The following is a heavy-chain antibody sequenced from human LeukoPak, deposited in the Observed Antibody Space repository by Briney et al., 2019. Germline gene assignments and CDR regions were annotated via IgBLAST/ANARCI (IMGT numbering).Heavy chain of an antibody. V-gene: IGHV3-23*01. J-gene: IGHJ4*02. Sequence: GGSLRLSCAASGFTFSSYAMSWVRQAPGKGLEWVSAISGSGGSTHYADSVKGRFTISRDNARSTLYLQMNSLRGEDTAVCYCAKDAGPQQLVFFDAWGQGTLVNVSS. CDR2: ISGSGGST. CDR1: GFTFSSYA. D-gene: IGHD6-6*01. CDR3: AKDAGPQQLVFFDA.